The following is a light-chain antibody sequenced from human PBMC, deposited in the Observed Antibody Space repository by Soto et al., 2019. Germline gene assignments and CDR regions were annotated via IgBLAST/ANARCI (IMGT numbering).Light chain of an antibody. CDR1: QGISTY. J-gene: IGKJ2*01. CDR3: QQSYRTPYT. V-gene: IGKV1-39*01. Sequence: DIQMTQSPSPLSASVGDRVTITCRASQGISTYLIWYQQRHGEAPKLLIYAASYLVSGVPSRFSGSGSGTDFTLTITSLQPEDFATYDCQQSYRTPYTFGQGTKLETK. CDR2: AAS.